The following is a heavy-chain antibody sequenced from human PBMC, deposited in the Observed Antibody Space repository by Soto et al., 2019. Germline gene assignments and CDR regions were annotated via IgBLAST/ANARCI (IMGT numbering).Heavy chain of an antibody. V-gene: IGHV3-11*01. J-gene: IGHJ4*02. Sequence: QVQLVEAGGGLVMPGGSLRLSCVASGFTFSDHYMSWIRQAPGKGLEWVSYISSSGNSMYYADSVKGRFTVSRDNAKNSLYLQMNSLRAEDTAVYYCARRAAAGRHFDHWGQGTLVTVSS. CDR3: ARRAAAGRHFDH. CDR2: ISSSGNSM. D-gene: IGHD6-13*01. CDR1: GFTFSDHY.